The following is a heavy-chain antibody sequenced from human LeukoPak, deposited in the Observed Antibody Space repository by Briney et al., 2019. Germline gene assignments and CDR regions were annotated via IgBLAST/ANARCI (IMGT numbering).Heavy chain of an antibody. V-gene: IGHV4-34*01. CDR2: INHSGST. CDR3: ASTSVVVAATYFDY. Sequence: PSETLSLTCAVYGGSFSGYYWSWIRQPPGKGLEWIGEINHSGSTNYNPSLKSRVTISVDTSKNQFSLKLSSVTAADTAVYYCASTSVVVAATYFDYWGQGTLVTASS. J-gene: IGHJ4*02. D-gene: IGHD2-15*01. CDR1: GGSFSGYY.